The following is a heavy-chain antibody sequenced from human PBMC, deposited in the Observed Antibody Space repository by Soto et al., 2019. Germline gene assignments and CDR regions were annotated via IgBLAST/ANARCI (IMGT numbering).Heavy chain of an antibody. Sequence: GVSLRVSWAAAGFPFSSYGMNWVRPAPGKGLEWVSYISSSSSTIYYADSVKGRFTISRDNAKNSLYLQMNSLRAEDTAVYYCARDYSSYGPFDYWGQGTLVTVSS. V-gene: IGHV3-48*01. CDR1: GFPFSSYG. D-gene: IGHD5-18*01. CDR3: ARDYSSYGPFDY. J-gene: IGHJ4*02. CDR2: ISSSSSTI.